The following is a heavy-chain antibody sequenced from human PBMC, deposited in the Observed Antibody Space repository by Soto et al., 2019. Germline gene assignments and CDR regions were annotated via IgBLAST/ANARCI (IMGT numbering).Heavy chain of an antibody. CDR3: ARGNLSFDFDS. Sequence: GGSLRLSCAASGFNFGFFGMHWVRQAPGKGLEWVAFISGDGINTQYADSVRGRFTLSRDHSRKTMYLQMDSLRDEDTALYYCARGNLSFDFDSWGLGTLVTVSS. CDR1: GFNFGFFG. J-gene: IGHJ4*02. V-gene: IGHV3-30*03. CDR2: ISGDGINT. D-gene: IGHD1-26*01.